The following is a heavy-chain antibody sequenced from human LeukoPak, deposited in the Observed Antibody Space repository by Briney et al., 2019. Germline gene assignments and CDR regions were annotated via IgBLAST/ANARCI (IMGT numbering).Heavy chain of an antibody. V-gene: IGHV1-18*01. Sequence: ASVKVSCKTSGYTFISHGISWVRQAPGQGLEWLGWISGYNGNTNYEQKFQGRVTMTTDTSTSTAYMELRSLRSDDTALYYCARGYYGGAVDSWGQGILVIVSS. CDR2: ISGYNGNT. J-gene: IGHJ4*02. CDR1: GYTFISHG. D-gene: IGHD3-16*01. CDR3: ARGYYGGAVDS.